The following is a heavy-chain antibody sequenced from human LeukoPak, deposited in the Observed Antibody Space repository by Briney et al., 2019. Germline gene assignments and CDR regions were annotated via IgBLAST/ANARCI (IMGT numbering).Heavy chain of an antibody. CDR3: AREGQIVGATADY. CDR1: GFTFSSYS. D-gene: IGHD1-26*01. J-gene: IGHJ4*02. CDR2: ISSSSYI. V-gene: IGHV3-21*01. Sequence: GGSLRLSCAASGFTFSSYSMNWVRQAPGKGLEWVSSISSSSYIYYADSVKGRFTISRDNAKNSPYLQMNSLRAEDTAVYYCAREGQIVGATADYWGQGTLVTVSS.